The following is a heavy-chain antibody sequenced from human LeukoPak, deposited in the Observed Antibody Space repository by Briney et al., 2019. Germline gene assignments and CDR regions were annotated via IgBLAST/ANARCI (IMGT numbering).Heavy chain of an antibody. J-gene: IGHJ3*02. CDR1: GFTFSSYA. Sequence: PGGCLRLSCAASGFTFSSYAMSWVRQAPGKGLEWVSAISGSGGSTYYADSVKGRSTISRDNSKNPLYLQMNSLRAEEPAGSYSGMAVFDAAMPTGAFEISGHRTTVTVSS. D-gene: IGHD5-18*01. V-gene: IGHV3-23*01. CDR2: ISGSGGST. CDR3: GMAVFDAAMPTGAFEI.